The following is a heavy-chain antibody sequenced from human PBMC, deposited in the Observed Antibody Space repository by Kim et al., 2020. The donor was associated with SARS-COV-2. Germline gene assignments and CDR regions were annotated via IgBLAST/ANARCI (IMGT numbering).Heavy chain of an antibody. J-gene: IGHJ4*01. Sequence: GGSLRLSCAASGFTFTDHGMSWVRQAPGKGPEYIAAIGSTAINTFYADSMKGRFTISRDNYRKAIYLQIDNLKVEDTAMYYCARRYADSSHRLYYFDLWG. CDR1: GFTFTDHG. V-gene: IGHV3-23*01. CDR3: ARRYADSSHRLYYFDL. CDR2: IGSTAINT. D-gene: IGHD3-10*01.